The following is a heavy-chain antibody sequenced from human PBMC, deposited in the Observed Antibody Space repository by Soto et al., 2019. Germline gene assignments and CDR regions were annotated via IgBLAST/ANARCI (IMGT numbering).Heavy chain of an antibody. D-gene: IGHD2-15*01. CDR1: GFTFSSYA. CDR3: AKGGSGNWYSRFDY. CDR2: ISGSGGST. Sequence: EVQLLESGGGLVQPGGSLRLSCAASGFTFSSYAMSWVRQASAKGLEWLSGISGSGGSTYYADSVKGRFTISRDNSKNTLYLPMNSLRAEDTAIYYCAKGGSGNWYSRFDYWGQGTLVTVSS. J-gene: IGHJ4*02. V-gene: IGHV3-23*01.